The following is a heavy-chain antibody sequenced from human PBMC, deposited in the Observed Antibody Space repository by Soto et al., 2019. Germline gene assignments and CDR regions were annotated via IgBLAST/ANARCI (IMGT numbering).Heavy chain of an antibody. CDR1: GFTFSSYA. V-gene: IGHV3-23*01. CDR2: ISGGGGST. D-gene: IGHD6-19*01. Sequence: GGSLRLSCAVSGFTFSSYAMSWVRQAPGKGLEWVSAISGGGGSTYYADSVRGRFTISRDNSKNTLYLQMNSLRAEDTAVYYCAKSPIYSSGWYGIFDSWGQGTLVTVSS. J-gene: IGHJ4*02. CDR3: AKSPIYSSGWYGIFDS.